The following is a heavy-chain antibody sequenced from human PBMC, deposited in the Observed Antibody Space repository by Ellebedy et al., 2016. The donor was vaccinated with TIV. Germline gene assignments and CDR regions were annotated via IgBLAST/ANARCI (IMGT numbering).Heavy chain of an antibody. D-gene: IGHD3-10*01. CDR2: INPRSGDT. CDR3: VRAALQWDGGNWLDP. CDR1: GYTFTDYY. Sequence: AASVKVSCKASGYTFTDYYIHWVRQAPGQGLQWMGWINPRSGDTKYAQKFQGRVTMTRDTSISTTYMDLGRLRFDDTAMYYCVRAALQWDGGNWLDPWGQGTLVTVFS. V-gene: IGHV1-2*02. J-gene: IGHJ5*02.